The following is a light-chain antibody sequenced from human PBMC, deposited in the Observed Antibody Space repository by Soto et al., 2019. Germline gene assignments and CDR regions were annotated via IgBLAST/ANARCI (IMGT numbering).Light chain of an antibody. V-gene: IGKV1-6*02. CDR3: LQDYPYPWT. J-gene: IGKJ1*01. Sequence: IQMTQSPSSLSASVRDRVTITCRASQDIGNDLGWYQQKPGKAPNLLIYAASSLRSGVPSRFSGSGSGTPFPLTHNRLPAEDSATYFCLQDYPYPWTFGQGTKVEIK. CDR1: QDIGND. CDR2: AAS.